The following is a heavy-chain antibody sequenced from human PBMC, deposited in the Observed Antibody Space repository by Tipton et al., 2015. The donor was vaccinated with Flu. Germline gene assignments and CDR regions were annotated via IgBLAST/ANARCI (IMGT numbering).Heavy chain of an antibody. CDR1: TFSGYG. V-gene: IGHV4-34*08. D-gene: IGHD2-21*01. J-gene: IGHJ4*02. CDR2: INHSRST. CDR3: ARSSRDNCGGSCFPLDY. Sequence: TFSGYGMHWVRQPPGKGPEWIGEINHSRSTNYNPSLKSRVTMSVDTFKNQFSLRLSSVTAADTAVYYCARSSRDNCGGSCFPLDYWGQGTLVTVS.